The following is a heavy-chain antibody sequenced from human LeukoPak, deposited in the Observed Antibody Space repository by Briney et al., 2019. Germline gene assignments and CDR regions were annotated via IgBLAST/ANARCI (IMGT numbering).Heavy chain of an antibody. J-gene: IGHJ2*01. V-gene: IGHV1-24*01. CDR1: GYTLTELS. Sequence: ASVKVSCKVSGYTLTELSMHWVRQAPGKALEWMGGFDPEDGETIYAQKFQGRVTMTEDTSTDTAYMELSSLRSEDTAVYYCATGGLLDWYFDLWGRGTLVTVSS. CDR2: FDPEDGET. CDR3: ATGGLLDWYFDL. D-gene: IGHD1-26*01.